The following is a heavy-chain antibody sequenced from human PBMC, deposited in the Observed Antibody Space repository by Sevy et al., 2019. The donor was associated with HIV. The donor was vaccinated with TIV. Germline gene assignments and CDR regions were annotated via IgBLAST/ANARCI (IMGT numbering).Heavy chain of an antibody. D-gene: IGHD6-6*01. CDR1: GFTFDDYA. CDR3: AKSIAARPKDSHHYMDV. CDR2: ISWNSGSV. J-gene: IGHJ6*03. Sequence: GGSLRLSCAASGFTFDDYAMHWVRQAPGKGLEWGSGISWNSGSVGYADSVKGRFTISRDNAKNSQFLQMNTLRPEDTALYYCAKSIAARPKDSHHYMDVWGKGTTVTVSS. V-gene: IGHV3-9*01.